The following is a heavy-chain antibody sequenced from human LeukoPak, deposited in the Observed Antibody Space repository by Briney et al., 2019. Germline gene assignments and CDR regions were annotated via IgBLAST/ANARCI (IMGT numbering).Heavy chain of an antibody. J-gene: IGHJ4*02. D-gene: IGHD1-26*01. V-gene: IGHV3-7*01. CDR1: GFTFSDYY. CDR3: ARGGGSSDFGY. Sequence: GGSLRLSCAASGFTFSDYYMSWIRQAPGKGLEWVANIKQDGSEKYYVDSVKGRFTISRDNAKNSLYLQMNSLRAEDTAVYYCARGGGSSDFGYWGQGTLVTVSS. CDR2: IKQDGSEK.